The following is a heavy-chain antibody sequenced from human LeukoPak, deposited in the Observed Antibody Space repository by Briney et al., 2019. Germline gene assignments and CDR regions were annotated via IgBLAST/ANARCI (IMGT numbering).Heavy chain of an antibody. J-gene: IGHJ4*02. D-gene: IGHD6-13*01. CDR3: ARDSSSSPPRGYFDY. CDR1: GYTFTSYG. Sequence: GASVKVSCKASGYTFTSYGISWVRQAPGQGLEWMGWISAYNGNTNYAQKLQGRVTMTTDTSTSTAYMELRSLRSDDTAVYYCARDSSSSPPRGYFDYWGQGTLVTVSS. V-gene: IGHV1-18*01. CDR2: ISAYNGNT.